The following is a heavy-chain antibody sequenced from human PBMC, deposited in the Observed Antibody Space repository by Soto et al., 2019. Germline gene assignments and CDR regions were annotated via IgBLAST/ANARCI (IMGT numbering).Heavy chain of an antibody. D-gene: IGHD5-12*01. Sequence: SETLSLTCTVSGGSISSSSYYWGWIRQPPGKGLEWIGSIYYSGSTYYNPSLKSRVTISVDTSKNQFSLKLSSVTAADTAVYYCARLSSGYDFLSFFDYWGQGTLVTVSS. CDR2: IYYSGST. J-gene: IGHJ4*02. CDR3: ARLSSGYDFLSFFDY. V-gene: IGHV4-39*01. CDR1: GGSISSSSYY.